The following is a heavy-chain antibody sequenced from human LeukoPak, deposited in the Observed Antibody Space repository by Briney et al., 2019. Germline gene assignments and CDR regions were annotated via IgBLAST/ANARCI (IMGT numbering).Heavy chain of an antibody. Sequence: GASVKVSCKASGYTFTVYYVHWERQAPGQGLEWMGYINPNSGGTNYAPKFQGRVTMTRDTSVTTAYMELSRLRSDDTAVYYCASYGSGSYYDPLFDYWGQGTLVTVSS. CDR2: INPNSGGT. D-gene: IGHD3-10*01. J-gene: IGHJ4*02. V-gene: IGHV1-2*02. CDR3: ASYGSGSYYDPLFDY. CDR1: GYTFTVYY.